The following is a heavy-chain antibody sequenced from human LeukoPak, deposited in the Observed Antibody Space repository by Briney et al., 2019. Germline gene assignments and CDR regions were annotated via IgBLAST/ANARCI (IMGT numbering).Heavy chain of an antibody. V-gene: IGHV5-51*01. J-gene: IGHJ1*01. CDR2: IYPGDSDT. D-gene: IGHD3-22*01. Sequence: GESLKISCKGSGYSFTSYWIGWVRQMPGKGLEWMGIIYPGDSDTRYSPSFQGQVTISADKSISTAYLQWSSLKASDTATYYCAVWGNYDSSGYSYFQHWGQGTLVTVSS. CDR1: GYSFTSYW. CDR3: AVWGNYDSSGYSYFQH.